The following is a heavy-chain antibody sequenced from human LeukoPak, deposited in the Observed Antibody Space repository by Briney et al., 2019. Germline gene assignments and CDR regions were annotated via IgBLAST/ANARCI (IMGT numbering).Heavy chain of an antibody. V-gene: IGHV4-34*01. CDR1: GAFFSGYY. D-gene: IGHD3-16*02. CDR3: ARDRGLYYDYIGGSYRYTRTFVP. Sequence: PSATLSLTCAVDGAFFSGYYWCWIRQPPRKGLEWIGEMNHSGSTNYNPSLKSRFTISVDTSKNQFSLKLSSVIAADTAVYYCARDRGLYYDYIGGSYRYTRTFVPWGQGTLVTVSS. CDR2: MNHSGST. J-gene: IGHJ5*02.